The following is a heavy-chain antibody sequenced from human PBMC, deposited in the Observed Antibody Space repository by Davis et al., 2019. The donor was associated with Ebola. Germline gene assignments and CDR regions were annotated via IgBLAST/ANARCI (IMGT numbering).Heavy chain of an antibody. D-gene: IGHD6-6*01. CDR2: ISSSGSTI. CDR3: ASSSIAARPGYYYGMDV. J-gene: IGHJ6*02. CDR1: GFTFSSYE. Sequence: GESLKISCAASGFTFSSYEMNWVRQAPGKGLEWVSYISSSGSTIYYADSVKGRFTISRDNAKNSLYLQMNSLRAEDTAVYYCASSSIAARPGYYYGMDVWGQGTTVTVSS. V-gene: IGHV3-48*03.